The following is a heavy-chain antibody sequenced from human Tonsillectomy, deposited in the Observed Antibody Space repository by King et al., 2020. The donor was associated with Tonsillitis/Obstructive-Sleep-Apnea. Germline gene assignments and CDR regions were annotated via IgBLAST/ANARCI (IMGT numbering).Heavy chain of an antibody. CDR2: IYYSGST. Sequence: VHLQESGPGLVKPSQTLSLTCTVSGGSISSGGYYWSWIRQHPGKGLEWIGYIYYSGSTYYNPSLKSRVTISVDTSKNQFSLKLSSVTAADTAVYYCARGVRFLEWLDWFDPWGQGTLVTVSS. D-gene: IGHD3-3*01. CDR1: GGSISSGGYY. CDR3: ARGVRFLEWLDWFDP. V-gene: IGHV4-31*03. J-gene: IGHJ5*02.